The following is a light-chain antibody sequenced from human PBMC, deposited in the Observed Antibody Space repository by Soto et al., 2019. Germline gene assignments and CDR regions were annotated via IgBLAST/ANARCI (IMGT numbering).Light chain of an antibody. V-gene: IGKV4-1*01. CDR2: WAS. CDR1: QSILYTSNNKNC. J-gene: IGKJ4*01. CDR3: QHYYSAPLT. Sequence: DIVMTQSPDSLAVSLGERATINCKSSQSILYTSNNKNCLAWYQKKPGQPTKLLIYWASTRESGVPERFSGSGSVTDFTLTISSLQAEDGAVYYCQHYYSAPLTFGGGTKVEIK.